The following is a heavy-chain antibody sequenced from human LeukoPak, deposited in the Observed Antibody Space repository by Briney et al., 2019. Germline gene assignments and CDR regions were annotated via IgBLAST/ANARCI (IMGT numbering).Heavy chain of an antibody. CDR2: ISYDGSNK. CDR3: ARDGDILTGYYRYGPPDAFDI. CDR1: GFTFSSYA. Sequence: GRSLRLSCAASGFTFSSYAMHWVRQAPGKGLEWVAVISYDGSNKYYADSVKGRFTISRDNAKNTLYLQMNSLRAEDTAVYYCARDGDILTGYYRYGPPDAFDIWGQGTMVTVSS. D-gene: IGHD3-9*01. V-gene: IGHV3-30-3*01. J-gene: IGHJ3*02.